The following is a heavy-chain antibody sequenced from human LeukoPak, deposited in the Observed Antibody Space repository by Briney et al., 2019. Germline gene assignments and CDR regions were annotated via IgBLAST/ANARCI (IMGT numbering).Heavy chain of an antibody. CDR2: LTGSSTI. J-gene: IGHJ6*02. D-gene: IGHD1-26*01. CDR1: GFTFSIYS. V-gene: IGHV3-48*04. Sequence: SGGSLRLSCAASGFTFSIYSMSWVRQAPGKGLEWVSYLTGSSTIHYADSVKGRFTISRDNAKNSLYLQMNSLRAEDTAVYYCARESGNGYVDVWGQGTTVTVSS. CDR3: ARESGNGYVDV.